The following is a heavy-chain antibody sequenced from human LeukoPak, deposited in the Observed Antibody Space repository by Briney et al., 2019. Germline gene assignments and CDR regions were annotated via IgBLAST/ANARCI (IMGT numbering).Heavy chain of an antibody. V-gene: IGHV4-39*01. J-gene: IGHJ4*02. Sequence: SETLSLTCTVSGGSIGSSSYYWGWIRPPPGKGLEGIGSIYYSGSTYYNPSLKSRVTISVDTSKTQFCLKMSSATAADKAVYYCARRILRDCYNLDYWGQGTLVTVSS. D-gene: IGHD5-24*01. CDR1: GGSIGSSSYY. CDR2: IYYSGST. CDR3: ARRILRDCYNLDY.